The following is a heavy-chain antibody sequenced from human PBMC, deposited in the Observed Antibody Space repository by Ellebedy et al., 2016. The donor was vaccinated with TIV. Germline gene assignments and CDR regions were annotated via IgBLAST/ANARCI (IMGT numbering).Heavy chain of an antibody. CDR1: GFTFSNYA. V-gene: IGHV3-23*01. CDR3: AREKVSSLDY. Sequence: GESLKISCAASGFTFSNYAMSWVRQAPGKGLEWVSSISSDGGSPFYADSVKGRFTISKDNFKNTLYLQMTSLRGEDTAVYYCAREKVSSLDYWGQGTLVAVSS. J-gene: IGHJ4*02. CDR2: ISSDGGSP. D-gene: IGHD2-8*01.